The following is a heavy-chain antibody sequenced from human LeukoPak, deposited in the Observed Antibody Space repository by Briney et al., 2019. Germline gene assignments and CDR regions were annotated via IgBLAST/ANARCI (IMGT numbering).Heavy chain of an antibody. V-gene: IGHV3-49*03. D-gene: IGHD3-22*01. J-gene: IGHJ4*02. Sequence: PGRSLRLSCTASGFTFGDYAMSWFRQAPGKGLEWVGFVRSEAYGGTTEYAASVKGRFTISRDDSKSIAYLQMNSLKTEDTAVYYCTRDFPDFYDSSGAPSYWGQGTLVTVSS. CDR2: VRSEAYGGTT. CDR1: GFTFGDYA. CDR3: TRDFPDFYDSSGAPSY.